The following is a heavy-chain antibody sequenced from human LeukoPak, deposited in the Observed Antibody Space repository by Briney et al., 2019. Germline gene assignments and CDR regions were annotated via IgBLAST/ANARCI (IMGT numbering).Heavy chain of an antibody. CDR2: IYYSGSTYYSGST. CDR3: ARQAADIDAFDI. Sequence: PSETLSLTCTVAGGSISSSSYYWGWIRQPPGKGLEWIGSIYYSGSTYYSGSTYYHPSLKSRVTISLDTSKNQFSLKLSSVTAADTAVYYCARQAADIDAFDIWGQGTMVTVSS. J-gene: IGHJ3*02. D-gene: IGHD6-13*01. V-gene: IGHV4-39*07. CDR1: GGSISSSSYY.